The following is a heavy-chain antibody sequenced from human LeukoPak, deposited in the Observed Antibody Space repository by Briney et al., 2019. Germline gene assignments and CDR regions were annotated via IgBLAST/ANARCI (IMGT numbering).Heavy chain of an antibody. D-gene: IGHD3-22*01. CDR2: ISSSSSYI. CDR1: GFTFSSYS. V-gene: IGHV3-21*01. CDR3: ARFVDSSGYYSRYFDY. Sequence: GGSLRLSCAASGFTFSSYSMNWVRQAPGKGLEWVSSISSSSSYIYYADSVKGRFTISRDNAKNSLYLQMNSLRAEDTAVYYCARFVDSSGYYSRYFDYWDQGTLVTVSS. J-gene: IGHJ4*02.